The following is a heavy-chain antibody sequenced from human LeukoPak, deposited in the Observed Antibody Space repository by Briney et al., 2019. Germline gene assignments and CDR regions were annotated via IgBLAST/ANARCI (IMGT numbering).Heavy chain of an antibody. CDR3: ARNSGGYWGLDY. V-gene: IGHV3-66*01. J-gene: IGHJ4*02. CDR2: IYSGGST. D-gene: IGHD1-26*01. Sequence: GGSLRLSCAASGFTVSSNYMSWVRQAPGKGLEWVSLIYSGGSTYYADSVKGRFTISRDNSKNTLYLQMNSLRAEDTAVYYCARNSGGYWGLDYWGQGTLVTVSP. CDR1: GFTVSSNY.